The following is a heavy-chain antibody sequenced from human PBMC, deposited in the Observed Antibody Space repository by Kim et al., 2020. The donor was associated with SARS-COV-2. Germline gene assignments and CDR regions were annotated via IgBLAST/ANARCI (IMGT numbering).Heavy chain of an antibody. CDR3: AKQIWFGAPMHV. CDR1: GFTFDDYA. CDR2: ISWNSGSI. Sequence: GGSLRLSCAASGFTFDDYAMHWVRQAPGKGLEWVSGISWNSGSIGYADSVKGRFTISRDNAKNSLYLQMNSLRAEDTALYYCAKQIWFGAPMHVWGQGTTLTFS. V-gene: IGHV3-9*01. J-gene: IGHJ6*02. D-gene: IGHD3-10*01.